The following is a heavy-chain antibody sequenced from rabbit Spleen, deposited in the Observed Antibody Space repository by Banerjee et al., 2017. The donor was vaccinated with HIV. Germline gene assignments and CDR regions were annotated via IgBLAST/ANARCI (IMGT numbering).Heavy chain of an antibody. CDR2: IDIGSSGFT. J-gene: IGHJ6*01. V-gene: IGHV1S40*01. CDR1: GVSFSSSSY. Sequence: QSLEESGGDLVKPGASLILTCTASGVSFSSSSYMCWVRQAPGKGLEWIACIDIGSSGFTYFATWAKGRFTCSKTSSTTVTLQMTRLTAADTATYFCARDTGTSFSSYGMDLWGQGTLVTVS. D-gene: IGHD8-1*01. CDR3: ARDTGTSFSSYGMDL.